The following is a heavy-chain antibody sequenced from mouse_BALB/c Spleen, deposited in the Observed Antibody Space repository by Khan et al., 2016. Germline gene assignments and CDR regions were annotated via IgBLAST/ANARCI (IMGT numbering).Heavy chain of an antibody. D-gene: IGHD1-1*01. CDR1: GYSFTSYY. J-gene: IGHJ2*01. Sequence: QIQLVQSGPELVKPGASVKISCKASGYSFTSYYIHWVKQRPGQGLEWIGGIFPGSINTKYNEKFKGKATLTADTSSSTAYMQLSSLTSEDSAVXFCARSYYYGSPYYFDYWGQGTTLTVSS. V-gene: IGHV1-66*01. CDR3: ARSYYYGSPYYFDY. CDR2: IFPGSINT.